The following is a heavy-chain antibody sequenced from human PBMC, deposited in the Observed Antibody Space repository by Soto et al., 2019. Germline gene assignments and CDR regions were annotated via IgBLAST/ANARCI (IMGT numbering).Heavy chain of an antibody. Sequence: SETLSLTCTVSGGSIISGGHYWTWVRQHPGKGLEWMGYIYYTGSTSYNPSLESRLTMSVDTSKNQFSLRLDSVTAADTAVYFCVRDLTVGGFFDPWGQGTLVTVS. CDR2: IYYTGST. J-gene: IGHJ5*02. CDR3: VRDLTVGGFFDP. CDR1: GGSIISGGHY. D-gene: IGHD2-21*02. V-gene: IGHV4-31*03.